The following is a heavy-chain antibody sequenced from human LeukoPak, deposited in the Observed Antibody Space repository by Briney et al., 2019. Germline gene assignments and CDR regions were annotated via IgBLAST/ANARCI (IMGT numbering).Heavy chain of an antibody. Sequence: PGRSLRLSCAASGFTFDDYAMHWVRQAPGKGLEWVSGISWNSGSIGYADSVKGRFTISRDNAKNSLYLQMNSLRAEDTAVYYCARDRYGGNPGRPSWGQGTLVTVSS. CDR3: ARDRYGGNPGRPS. J-gene: IGHJ5*02. CDR1: GFTFDDYA. D-gene: IGHD4-23*01. V-gene: IGHV3-9*01. CDR2: ISWNSGSI.